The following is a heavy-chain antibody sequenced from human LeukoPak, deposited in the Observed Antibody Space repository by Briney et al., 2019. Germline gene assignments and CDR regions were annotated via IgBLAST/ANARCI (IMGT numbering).Heavy chain of an antibody. CDR3: ARARGSGWSRAPPGY. J-gene: IGHJ4*02. Sequence: GRSLRLPCAASGFTFSSYRMHWVRQAPGKGLEWVAVISYDGSNKYYADSVKGRFTISRDNSKNTLYLQMNSLRAEDTAVYYCARARGSGWSRAPPGYWGQGTLVTVSS. V-gene: IGHV3-30-3*01. CDR2: ISYDGSNK. CDR1: GFTFSSYR. D-gene: IGHD6-19*01.